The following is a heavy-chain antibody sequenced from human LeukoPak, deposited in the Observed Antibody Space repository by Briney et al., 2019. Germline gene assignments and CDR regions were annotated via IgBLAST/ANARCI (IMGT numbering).Heavy chain of an antibody. CDR1: GFTFSSYS. V-gene: IGHV3-48*01. CDR2: ISSSSSTI. D-gene: IGHD3-3*01. J-gene: IGHJ4*02. Sequence: GGSLRLSCAASGFTFSSYSMNWVRQAPGKGLEWVSYISSSSSTIYYADSVKGRFTISKDNAKNSLYLQMNSLRAEDTAVYYCSRDRTIFGVVIMDDYWGQGTLVSVSS. CDR3: SRDRTIFGVVIMDDY.